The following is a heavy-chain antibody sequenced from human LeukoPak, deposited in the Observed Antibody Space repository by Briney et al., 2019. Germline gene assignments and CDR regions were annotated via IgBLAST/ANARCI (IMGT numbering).Heavy chain of an antibody. V-gene: IGHV3-53*04. CDR1: GFTVSSTY. CDR3: ATGYSYGFDY. D-gene: IGHD5-18*01. Sequence: GGSLRLSCAASGFTVSSTYMSWVRQAPGEGLEWVSVIYSGGSTYYADSVKGRFTISRHNSKNTLYLQMNSLRAEDTAVYYCATGYSYGFDYWGQGPLVTVSS. J-gene: IGHJ4*02. CDR2: IYSGGST.